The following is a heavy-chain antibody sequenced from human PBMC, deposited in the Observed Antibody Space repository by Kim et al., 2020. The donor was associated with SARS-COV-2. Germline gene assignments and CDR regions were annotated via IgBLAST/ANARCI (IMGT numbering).Heavy chain of an antibody. CDR1: GYSISSGYY. CDR3: ARVRSYSSSWSLPLSFDY. Sequence: SETLSLTCTVSGYSISSGYYWGWIRQPPGKGLEWIGSIYHSGSTYYNPSLKSRVTISVDTSKNQFSLKLSSVTAADTAVYYCARVRSYSSSWSLPLSFDYWGQGTLVTVSS. J-gene: IGHJ4*02. V-gene: IGHV4-38-2*02. D-gene: IGHD6-13*01. CDR2: IYHSGST.